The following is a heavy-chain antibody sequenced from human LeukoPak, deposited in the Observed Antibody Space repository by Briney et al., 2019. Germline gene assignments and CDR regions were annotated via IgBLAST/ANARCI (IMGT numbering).Heavy chain of an antibody. CDR2: ISGSGGNT. J-gene: IGHJ4*02. Sequence: PGGSLRLSCVASGFTFTRYAMGWVRQAPGKGPEWVSAISGSGGNTYYADSVKGRFTISRDNSKNTLYLQMNSLRAEDTAIYYYAKEESGVPAANWGQGTLVIVSS. V-gene: IGHV3-23*01. D-gene: IGHD2-2*01. CDR1: GFTFTRYA. CDR3: AKEESGVPAAN.